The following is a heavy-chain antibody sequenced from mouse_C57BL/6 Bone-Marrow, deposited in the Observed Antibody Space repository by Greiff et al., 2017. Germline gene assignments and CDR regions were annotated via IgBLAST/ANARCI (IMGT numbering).Heavy chain of an antibody. CDR1: GYTFTDYY. V-gene: IGHV1-26*01. D-gene: IGHD2-4*01. Sequence: VQLQQSGPELVKPGASVKISCKASGYTFTDYYMNWVKQSHGKSLEWIGDINPNNGGTSYNQKFKGKATLTVDKSSSTAYMELRSLTSEDSAVYYCARWGDYDERGAMDYWGQGTSVTVSS. CDR2: INPNNGGT. CDR3: ARWGDYDERGAMDY. J-gene: IGHJ4*01.